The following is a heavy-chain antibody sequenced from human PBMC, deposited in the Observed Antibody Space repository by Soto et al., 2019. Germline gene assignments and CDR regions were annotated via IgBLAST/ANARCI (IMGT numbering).Heavy chain of an antibody. V-gene: IGHV2-5*02. CDR1: GFSLRSTGEG. D-gene: IGHD4-4*01. J-gene: IGHJ4*02. Sequence: QITLKESGPSLVKPTQTLTLTCTFSGFSLRSTGEGVGWIRRPPGKPLQWLALIYWDDDKRYSPSLKSRLTITKDTSNNQGVLTLTNMDPVDTATYYCALARYSNFDYWGQGTLVTVSS. CDR3: ALARYSNFDY. CDR2: IYWDDDK.